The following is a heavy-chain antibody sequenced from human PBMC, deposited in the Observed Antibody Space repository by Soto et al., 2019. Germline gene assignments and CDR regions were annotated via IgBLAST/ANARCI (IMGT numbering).Heavy chain of an antibody. J-gene: IGHJ4*02. CDR1: GFTFRNYA. D-gene: IGHD3-9*01. Sequence: PGGSLRLSCAASGFTFRNYAIHWVRQAPGKGLEWVAVISYDGSNKYYADSVKGRFTISRDNSKNTLYLQMNSLRAEDTAVYYCATEYYDILTGYLKSGFDYWGQGTLVTVSS. CDR2: ISYDGSNK. CDR3: ATEYYDILTGYLKSGFDY. V-gene: IGHV3-30*03.